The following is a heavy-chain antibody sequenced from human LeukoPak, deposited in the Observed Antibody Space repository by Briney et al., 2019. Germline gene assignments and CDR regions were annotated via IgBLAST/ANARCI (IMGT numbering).Heavy chain of an antibody. CDR2: INTNGDDT. CDR1: RFTNRNYD. J-gene: IGHJ4*02. Sequence: GGSRLLCGSSSRFTNRNYDMCAVRQAPGKGLEHVSTINTNGDDTYYADSVKGRFTISRDNSKRTLYLQMSSLRAEDTAVYYCVKDLRGGWYGTCFDIWGQGTLVTVSS. CDR3: VKDLRGGWYGTCFDI. D-gene: IGHD3-10*01. V-gene: IGHV3-64D*09.